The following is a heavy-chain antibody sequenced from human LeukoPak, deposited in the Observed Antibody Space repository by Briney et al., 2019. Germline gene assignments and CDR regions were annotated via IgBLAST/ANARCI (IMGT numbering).Heavy chain of an antibody. D-gene: IGHD1-26*01. CDR1: GFSITRGYY. V-gene: IGHV4-38-2*01. CDR3: ARVGAMSGPSYFEN. J-gene: IGHJ4*02. CDR2: IYHSGIT. Sequence: PSETLSLTCAVSGFSITRGYYWGWIRQPPGKGLEWIGTIYHSGITYYNSSLKSRVTISLDTSKNQFSLKLTSVTAADTAVYYCARVGAMSGPSYFENWGQGTLVTVSS.